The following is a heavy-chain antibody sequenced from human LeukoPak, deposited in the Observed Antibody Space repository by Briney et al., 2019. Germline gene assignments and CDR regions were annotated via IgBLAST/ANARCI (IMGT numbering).Heavy chain of an antibody. J-gene: IGHJ6*02. CDR3: ANLASSSSVYGMDV. CDR2: ISYDGSNT. Sequence: GSLRLSCAASGFTFSSYGMHWVRQAPGKGLEWVAVISYDGSNTYYADSVKGRFTISRDNSKKTLYLQMNSLRAEDTAVYYCANLASSSSVYGMDVWGQGNTVTVPS. V-gene: IGHV3-30*18. D-gene: IGHD6-6*01. CDR1: GFTFSSYG.